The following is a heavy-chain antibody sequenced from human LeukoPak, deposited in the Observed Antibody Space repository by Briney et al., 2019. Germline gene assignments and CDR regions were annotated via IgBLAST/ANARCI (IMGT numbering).Heavy chain of an antibody. CDR2: IYSGGSI. V-gene: IGHV3-66*01. CDR1: GFTVSSNY. Sequence: GGSLRLSCAASGFTVSSNYMSWVRQAPGKGLEWVSVIYSGGSIYYADSVKGRFTISRDNSKNTLYLQMNSLRAEDTAVYYCARVSSSWYWFDPWGQGTLVTVSS. D-gene: IGHD6-13*01. J-gene: IGHJ5*02. CDR3: ARVSSSWYWFDP.